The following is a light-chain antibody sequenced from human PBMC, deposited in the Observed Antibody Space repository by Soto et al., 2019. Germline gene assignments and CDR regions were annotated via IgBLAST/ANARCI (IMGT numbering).Light chain of an antibody. Sequence: DIQMTQSPSTLSASVGDRVTITCRASQSISSWLAWYQHKPGRAPKLLTYKASYLESGVPSRFSGSGSGTEFTLTISSLQPDDFATYYCQQYNTYSQTFGQGTKVDIK. CDR1: QSISSW. V-gene: IGKV1-5*03. J-gene: IGKJ1*01. CDR3: QQYNTYSQT. CDR2: KAS.